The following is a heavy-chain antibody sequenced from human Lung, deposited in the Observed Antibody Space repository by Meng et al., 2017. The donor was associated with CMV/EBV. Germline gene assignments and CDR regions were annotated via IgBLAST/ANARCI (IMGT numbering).Heavy chain of an antibody. CDR3: AKWGWGALYGGMDV. CDR2: IIPILGIA. J-gene: IGHJ6*02. Sequence: SVKVSCKSSGGTFSSYTISWVRQPPGQGLEWMGRIIPILGIASYSQKFQGRVTITADKSTSTAYMELSSLRSEDTAVYYCAKWGWGALYGGMDVWGQGTTVTVSS. D-gene: IGHD2-15*01. V-gene: IGHV1-69*02. CDR1: GGTFSSYT.